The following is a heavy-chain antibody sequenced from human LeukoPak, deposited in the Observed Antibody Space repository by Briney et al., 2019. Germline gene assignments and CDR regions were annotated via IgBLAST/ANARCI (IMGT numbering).Heavy chain of an antibody. J-gene: IGHJ5*02. CDR2: INPNSGGT. D-gene: IGHD3-10*01. CDR1: GYTFTGYY. V-gene: IGHV1-2*06. CDR3: ARGGGTPYYYGSGITWFDP. Sequence: GASVKVSCKASGYTFTGYYMHWVRQAPGRGLEWMGRINPNSGGTNYAQKFQGRVTMTRDTSISTAYMELSRLRSDDTAVYYCARGGGTPYYYGSGITWFDPWGQGTLVTVSS.